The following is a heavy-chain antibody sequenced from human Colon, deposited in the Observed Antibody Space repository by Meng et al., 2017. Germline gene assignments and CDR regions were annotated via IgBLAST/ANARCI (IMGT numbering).Heavy chain of an antibody. CDR3: ARGFCVSRNYPGGVVDY. CDR1: GFTFSTYW. D-gene: IGHD3-16*02. V-gene: IGHV3-7*01. J-gene: IGHJ4*02. CDR2: INQDGSEK. Sequence: GGSLRLSCAASGFTFSTYWMNWVRQAPGKGLEWVANINQDGSEKCYVDSMKGRFTISRDNAKNSVYLQMTSLRAEDTAVYYCARGFCVSRNYPGGVVDYWGQGTLVTVSS.